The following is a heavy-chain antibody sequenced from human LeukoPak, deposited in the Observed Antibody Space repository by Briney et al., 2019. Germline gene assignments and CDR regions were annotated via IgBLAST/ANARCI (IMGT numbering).Heavy chain of an antibody. D-gene: IGHD3-22*01. CDR3: ARDSGYHYDKFDC. CDR1: GFIFRSYA. CDR2: SSDSGAGT. V-gene: IGHV3-23*01. Sequence: GGSRRLSCAASGFIFRSYAISWVRQAPGKVMEWVSVSSDSGAGTYYADSVKGRFTIFRDNSKSTLYLQMNSLRVEDTAVYYCARDSGYHYDKFDCWGQGTLVTVSS. J-gene: IGHJ4*02.